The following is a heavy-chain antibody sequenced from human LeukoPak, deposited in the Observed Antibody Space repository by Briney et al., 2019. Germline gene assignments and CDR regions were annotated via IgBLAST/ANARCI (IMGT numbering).Heavy chain of an antibody. V-gene: IGHV3-74*01. J-gene: IGHJ4*01. D-gene: IGHD4/OR15-4a*01. Sequence: PGGSLRLSRAVSGFTFNIYPMHCVPDAPRRGRECVSRLFSVGDGTNYADSLGGRFTIFRDNVKNRLYLQMKSQIVEDTRLYICGRDGFVGPVTDYLDFWGQGTLVSVSS. CDR3: GRDGFVGPVTDYLDF. CDR1: GFTFNIYP. CDR2: LFSVGDGT.